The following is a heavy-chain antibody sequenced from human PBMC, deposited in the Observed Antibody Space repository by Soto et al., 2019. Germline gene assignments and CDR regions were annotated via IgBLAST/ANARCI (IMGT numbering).Heavy chain of an antibody. CDR3: ARDDYGEIR. CDR1: GFTFDAYA. Sequence: GGSLRLSCAASGFTFDAYAMSWVRQAQGKGLEWVSVIYSGGSTYYADSVKGRFTISRDNSKNTLYLQMNSLRAEDTAVYYCARDDYGEIRWGQGTLVTVSS. V-gene: IGHV3-66*01. J-gene: IGHJ4*02. D-gene: IGHD4-17*01. CDR2: IYSGGST.